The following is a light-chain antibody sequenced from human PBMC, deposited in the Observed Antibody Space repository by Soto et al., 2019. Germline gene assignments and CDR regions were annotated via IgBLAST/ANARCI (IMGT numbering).Light chain of an antibody. CDR3: HHYNSWPYT. Sequence: EIVLTQSPGTLSLSPGERATLSCRASQSVSSTHLAWYQQKPGQAPRLLIYDASTRAPGFPARFSGSGSGTEFTLTISSLQSEDFAVYYCHHYNSWPYTFGQGTKV. J-gene: IGKJ2*01. V-gene: IGKV3-15*01. CDR2: DAS. CDR1: QSVSSTH.